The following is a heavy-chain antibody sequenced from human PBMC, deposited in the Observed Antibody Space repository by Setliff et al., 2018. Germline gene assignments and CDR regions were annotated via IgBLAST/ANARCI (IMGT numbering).Heavy chain of an antibody. CDR2: INPNSGGT. CDR1: GYTFTNYG. CDR3: ARDMGVVIMGGLYGMDV. D-gene: IGHD3-3*01. V-gene: IGHV1-2*04. Sequence: GASVKVSCKASGYTFTNYGITWVRQAPGQGLEWMGWINPNSGGTNYAQKFQGWVTMTRDTSISTAYTELSRLRSDDTAVYYCARDMGVVIMGGLYGMDVWGQGTTVTVSS. J-gene: IGHJ6*02.